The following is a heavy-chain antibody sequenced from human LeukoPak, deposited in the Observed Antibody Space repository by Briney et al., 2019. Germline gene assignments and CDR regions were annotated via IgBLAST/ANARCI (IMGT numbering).Heavy chain of an antibody. V-gene: IGHV3-23*01. J-gene: IGHJ4*02. CDR3: VKDGAQPGYHFDL. D-gene: IGHD6-13*01. CDR1: SFTFSDYA. Sequence: PGRFLRLSCEASSFTFSDYAMTWVRQAPGKGLEWVSTISRDGDDSFYTDNVKGRFTISRDNLRRRVYLELNSLRVEDTAVYFCVKDGAQPGYHFDLWGQGTLVTVSA. CDR2: ISRDGDDS.